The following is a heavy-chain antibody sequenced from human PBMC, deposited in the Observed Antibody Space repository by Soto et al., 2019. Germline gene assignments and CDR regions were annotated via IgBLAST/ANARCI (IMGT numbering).Heavy chain of an antibody. Sequence: QVQLVESGGGVVQPGRSLRLSCAASGFTFSTHGIHWVRQAPGKGLEWVAFISKDGSEKHYADSVKGRFTISRDNSKNTVWLEMNSLRTEDTAVFYCSGSGDAYNLWGQGTLVIVSS. J-gene: IGHJ4*02. D-gene: IGHD1-1*01. CDR2: ISKDGSEK. V-gene: IGHV3-30*03. CDR1: GFTFSTHG. CDR3: SGSGDAYNL.